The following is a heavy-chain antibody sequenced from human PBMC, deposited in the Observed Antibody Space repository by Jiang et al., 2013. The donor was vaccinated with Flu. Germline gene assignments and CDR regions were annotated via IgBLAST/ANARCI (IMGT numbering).Heavy chain of an antibody. D-gene: IGHD2-8*01. J-gene: IGHJ4*02. CDR3: ARDKKTNYPFDY. CDR1: GGTFSSYA. V-gene: IGHV1-69*01. Sequence: SSVKVSCKASGGTFSSYAISWVRQAPGQGLEWMGGIIPIFGTANYAQKFQGRVTITADESTSTAYMELSSLRSEDTAVYYCARDKKTNYPFDYWGQGTLVTVSS. CDR2: IIPIFGTA.